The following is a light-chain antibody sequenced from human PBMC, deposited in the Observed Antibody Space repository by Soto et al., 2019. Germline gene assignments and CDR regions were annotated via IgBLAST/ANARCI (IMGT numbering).Light chain of an antibody. V-gene: IGLV2-14*01. CDR3: SSYTSSDTLV. CDR2: EVT. Sequence: QSALTQPASVSGSPGQSITISCTGTSSDVGAYNYVSWYQQPPGEAPKLMIYEVTDRPSGVSNRFSDSKSGNTASLTISGLQAEDEADYYCSSYTSSDTLVFGTGTKLTVL. J-gene: IGLJ1*01. CDR1: SSDVGAYNY.